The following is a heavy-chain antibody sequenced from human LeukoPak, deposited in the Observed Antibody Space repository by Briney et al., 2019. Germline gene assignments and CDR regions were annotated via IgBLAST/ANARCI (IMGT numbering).Heavy chain of an antibody. CDR2: INPNSGGT. J-gene: IGHJ4*02. V-gene: IGHV1-2*02. Sequence: ASVKVSCKASGYTFTGYYMHWVRQATGQGLEWMGWINPNSGGTNYAQKSQGRVTMTRDTSISTAYMELSRLRSDDTAVYYCARVSAVAGFFSGGYFDYWGKGTLVTVSS. D-gene: IGHD6-19*01. CDR3: ARVSAVAGFFSGGYFDY. CDR1: GYTFTGYY.